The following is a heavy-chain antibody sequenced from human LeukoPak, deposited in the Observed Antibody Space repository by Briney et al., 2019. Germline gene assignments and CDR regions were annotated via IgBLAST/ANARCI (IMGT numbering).Heavy chain of an antibody. CDR3: ARDRDSSGWYGGDY. V-gene: IGHV1-2*02. CDR2: INPNSGGT. CDR1: GYTFTGYY. D-gene: IGHD6-19*01. Sequence: ASVKVSCKASGYTFTGYYMHWVRRAPGQGLEWMGWINPNSGGTNYAQKFQGRVTMTRDTSISTAYMELSRLRSDDTAVYYCARDRDSSGWYGGDYWGQGTLVTVSS. J-gene: IGHJ4*02.